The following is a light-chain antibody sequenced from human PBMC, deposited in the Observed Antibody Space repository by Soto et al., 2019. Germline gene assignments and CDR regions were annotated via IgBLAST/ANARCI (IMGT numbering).Light chain of an antibody. CDR1: QSVSSN. CDR2: GAS. J-gene: IGKJ5*01. V-gene: IGKV3-15*01. CDR3: QQYNNWPFT. Sequence: IFITHSPATLSVSPGERATLSCRASQSVSSNLAWYQQKPGQAPRLLIYGASTRATGIPARFSGSGSGTEFTLTISSLQSEDFAVYYCQQYNNWPFTFGQGTRLEIK.